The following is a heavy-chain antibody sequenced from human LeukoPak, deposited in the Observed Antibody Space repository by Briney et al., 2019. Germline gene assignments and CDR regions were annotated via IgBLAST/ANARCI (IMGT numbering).Heavy chain of an antibody. CDR1: GYTFTSRW. D-gene: IGHD3-3*01. CDR2: INPTGSST. Sequence: ASVKVSCKASGYTFTSRWMHWVRQAPGQGPEWLGVINPTGSSTSYAHKLQGRVTMTRDTSTSTDYMELRSLRSDDTAVYYCAKEASLEYISWWFYSWGQGTRSPSPQ. J-gene: IGHJ5*01. V-gene: IGHV1-46*04. CDR3: AKEASLEYISWWFYS.